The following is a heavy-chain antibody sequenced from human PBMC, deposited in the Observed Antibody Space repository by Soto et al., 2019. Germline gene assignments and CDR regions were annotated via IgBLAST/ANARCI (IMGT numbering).Heavy chain of an antibody. Sequence: SETLSLTCAVSGGSISSSNWWSWVRQPPGKGLEWIGEIYHSGSTNYNPSLKSRVTISVDKSKNQFSLKLSSVTAADTAVYYCASTSSWPEYFQHWGQGTLVTVSS. CDR1: GGSISSSNW. CDR2: IYHSGST. CDR3: ASTSSWPEYFQH. V-gene: IGHV4-4*02. D-gene: IGHD6-13*01. J-gene: IGHJ1*01.